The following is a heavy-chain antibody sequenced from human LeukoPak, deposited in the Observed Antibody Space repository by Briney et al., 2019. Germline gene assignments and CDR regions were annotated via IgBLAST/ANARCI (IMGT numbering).Heavy chain of an antibody. CDR3: ARDGSMDV. CDR2: ISYSGST. J-gene: IGHJ6*02. Sequence: SETLSLTCTVSGGSVSRDNYSWSWIRQPPGKGLEWIGYISYSGSTNYNPSLKSRVTISVGTSKNQFSLKLRSVTAADTAVYYRARDGSMDVWGQGTTVTVSS. V-gene: IGHV4-61*01. CDR1: GGSVSRDNYS.